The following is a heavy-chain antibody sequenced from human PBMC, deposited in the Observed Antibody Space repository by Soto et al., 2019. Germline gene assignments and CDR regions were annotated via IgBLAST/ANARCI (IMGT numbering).Heavy chain of an antibody. V-gene: IGHV1-8*01. CDR3: ARTGRSNRANTYYYMDV. CDR1: GYTFTSYD. Sequence: EASVKVSCKASGYTFTSYDINWVRQATGQGLEWMGWMNPNSGNTGYAQKFQGRVTMTRNTSISTAYMELSSLRSEDTAVYYCARTGRSNRANTYYYMDVWGKGTTVTVSS. CDR2: MNPNSGNT. D-gene: IGHD2-8*01. J-gene: IGHJ6*03.